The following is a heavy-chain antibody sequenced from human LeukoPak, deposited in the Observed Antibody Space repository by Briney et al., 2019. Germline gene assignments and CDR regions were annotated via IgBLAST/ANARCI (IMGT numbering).Heavy chain of an antibody. CDR1: GYTFTTYY. D-gene: IGHD3-3*01. J-gene: IGHJ5*02. Sequence: ASVKVSCKASGYTFTTYYMHWVRQAPGQGLEWMGWINPNSGGTNYAQKFQGRVTMTRDTSISTAYMELSRLRSDDTAVYYCARVRFLEWLPSFDPWGQGTLVTVSS. CDR3: ARVRFLEWLPSFDP. CDR2: INPNSGGT. V-gene: IGHV1-2*02.